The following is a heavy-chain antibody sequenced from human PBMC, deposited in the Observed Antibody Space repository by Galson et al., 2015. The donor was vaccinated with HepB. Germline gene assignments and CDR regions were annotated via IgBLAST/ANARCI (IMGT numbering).Heavy chain of an antibody. Sequence: SVKVSCKASGYTFTSYGISWVRQAPGQGLEWMGWISAYNGNANYAQKLQGRVTMTTDTSTSTAYMELRSLRSDDTAVYYCARGHYYDSLDAFDIWGQGTMVTVSS. D-gene: IGHD3-22*01. CDR2: ISAYNGNA. CDR3: ARGHYYDSLDAFDI. CDR1: GYTFTSYG. V-gene: IGHV1-18*01. J-gene: IGHJ3*02.